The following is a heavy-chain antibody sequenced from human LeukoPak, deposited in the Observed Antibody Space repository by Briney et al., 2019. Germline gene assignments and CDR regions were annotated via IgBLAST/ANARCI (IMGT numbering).Heavy chain of an antibody. CDR1: GYTFTSYD. V-gene: IGHV1-8*01. CDR3: ARGNTYYDILTGYYYSDY. D-gene: IGHD3-9*01. J-gene: IGHJ4*02. Sequence: GASVKVSCKASGYTFTSYDINWVRQATGQGLEWMGWMNPNSGNTGYAQKFQGRVTMTRNTSISTAYMELSSLRSEDTAVYYCARGNTYYDILTGYYYSDYWGQGTLVTVSS. CDR2: MNPNSGNT.